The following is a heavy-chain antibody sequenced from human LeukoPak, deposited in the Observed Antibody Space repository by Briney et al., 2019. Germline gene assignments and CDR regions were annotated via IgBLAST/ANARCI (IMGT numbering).Heavy chain of an antibody. V-gene: IGHV3-66*02. CDR2: IYSGGST. Sequence: PGGSLRLSCAASGFTVSSNYMSWVRQAPGKGLEWVSVIYSGGSTYYADSVKGRFTISRDNSKNTLYLQMNSLRAEDTAVYYCARDPTRHYYHSSGHGPWGQGTLVTVSS. CDR1: GFTVSSNY. D-gene: IGHD3-22*01. CDR3: ARDPTRHYYHSSGHGP. J-gene: IGHJ5*02.